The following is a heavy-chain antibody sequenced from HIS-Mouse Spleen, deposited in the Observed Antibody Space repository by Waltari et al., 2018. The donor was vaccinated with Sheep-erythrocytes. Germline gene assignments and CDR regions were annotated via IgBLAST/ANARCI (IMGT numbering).Heavy chain of an antibody. Sequence: QLQLQESGPGLVKPSETLSLTCTVSGGSISSSSYYWGWIRQPPGKGLEWIGSIYYSGSTYYNPSLKSRVTISVDTSKNQFSLKLSSVTAADTAVYYCARVIVSITIFGVVIGNWFDPWGQGTLVTVSS. J-gene: IGHJ5*02. V-gene: IGHV4-39*07. CDR1: GGSISSSSYY. CDR2: IYYSGST. CDR3: ARVIVSITIFGVVIGNWFDP. D-gene: IGHD3-3*01.